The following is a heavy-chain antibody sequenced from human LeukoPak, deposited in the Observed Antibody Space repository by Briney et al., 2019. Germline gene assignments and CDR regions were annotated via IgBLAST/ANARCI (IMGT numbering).Heavy chain of an antibody. V-gene: IGHV3-30-3*01. CDR2: ISYDGSNK. D-gene: IGHD2-21*02. CDR3: ARFVMVTAGDY. J-gene: IGHJ4*02. Sequence: GGSLRLSCAASGFTFSSYAMHWVRQAPGKGLECVAVISYDGSNKYYADSVKGRFTISRDNSKNTVYLQMNSLRDEDTAVYYCARFVMVTAGDYWGQGTLVTVSS. CDR1: GFTFSSYA.